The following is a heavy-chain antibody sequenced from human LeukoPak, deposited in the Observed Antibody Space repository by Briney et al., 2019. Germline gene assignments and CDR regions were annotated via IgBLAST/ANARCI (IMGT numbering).Heavy chain of an antibody. CDR2: IYYSGST. V-gene: IGHV4-31*03. J-gene: IGHJ6*02. Sequence: KPSQTLSLTCTVSGGSISSGAYYWSWIRQHPGKGLEWIGYIYYSGSTYYNPSLKSRLTISIDTSENQFSPKLSSVTAADTAVYYCARALVVPAASTPYYYGMDVWGQGTTVTVSS. CDR3: ARALVVPAASTPYYYGMDV. CDR1: GGSISSGAYY. D-gene: IGHD2-2*01.